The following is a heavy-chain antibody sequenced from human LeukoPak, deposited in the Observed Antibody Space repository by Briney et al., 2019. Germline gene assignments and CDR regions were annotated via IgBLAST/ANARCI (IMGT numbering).Heavy chain of an antibody. CDR2: IIPIFGTA. CDR1: GYTFTSYY. D-gene: IGHD3-22*01. J-gene: IGHJ4*02. Sequence: GVSVKVSCEASGYTFTSYYMHWVRQAPGQGLEWMGGIIPIFGTANYAQKFQGRVTITADESTRTAYMELRTLRSEDTAIYYCARGSGETGGYYYVYWGRGTPVTVSS. CDR3: ARGSGETGGYYYVY. V-gene: IGHV1-69*13.